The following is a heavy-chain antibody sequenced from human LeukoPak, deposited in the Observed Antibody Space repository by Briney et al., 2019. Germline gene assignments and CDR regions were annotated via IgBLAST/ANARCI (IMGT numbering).Heavy chain of an antibody. V-gene: IGHV4-34*01. CDR2: INHSGST. J-gene: IGHJ3*02. CDR3: ASFLGYCSGGSCPDAFDI. CDR1: GGSFSGYY. D-gene: IGHD2-15*01. Sequence: SETLSLTCAVYGGSFSGYYWSWIRQPPGKGLEWMGEINHSGSTNYNPSLKSRVTISVDTSKNQFSLKLSSVTAADTAVYYCASFLGYCSGGSCPDAFDIWGQGTMVTVSS.